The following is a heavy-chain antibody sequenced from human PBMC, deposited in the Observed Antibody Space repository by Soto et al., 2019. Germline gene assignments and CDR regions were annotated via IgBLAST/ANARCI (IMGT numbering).Heavy chain of an antibody. D-gene: IGHD1-26*01. CDR3: ARDREIVIVGGTIPDY. CDR2: ISAYNGNT. CDR1: GYTFTSYG. V-gene: IGHV1-18*01. Sequence: QVQLVQSGAEVKKPGASVKVSCKASGYTFTSYGISWVRQAPGQGLEWLGWISAYNGNTNYARNLQGRVTVTADTSTTTAYMELRSLRSDDTAVYYCARDREIVIVGGTIPDYWGQGTLVTVSS. J-gene: IGHJ4*02.